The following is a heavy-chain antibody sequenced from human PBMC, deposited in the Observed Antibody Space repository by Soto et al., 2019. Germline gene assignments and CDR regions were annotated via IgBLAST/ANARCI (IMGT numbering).Heavy chain of an antibody. J-gene: IGHJ5*02. CDR1: GGTFRSYA. Sequence: SVKVSCKASGGTFRSYAISWLRQAPGQGLEWMGGIIPIFGTANYAQKFQGRVTITADESTSTAYMELSSLRSEDTAVYYCARVGAAAGSWWFDPWGQGTLVTVSS. CDR2: IIPIFGTA. CDR3: ARVGAAAGSWWFDP. D-gene: IGHD6-13*01. V-gene: IGHV1-69*13.